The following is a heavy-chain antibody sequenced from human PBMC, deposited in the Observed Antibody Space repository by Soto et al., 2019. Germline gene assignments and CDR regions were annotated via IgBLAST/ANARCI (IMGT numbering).Heavy chain of an antibody. CDR1: GNSIRVHSYY. Sequence: SETLSLTCRVSGNSIRVHSYYWTWIRQPPGKGLEWIGSSYYSGTTYFNPSLKSRASISVDTSKNQFSLKLSSVTAADTAVYYSARGLPYTSGWRQVGHYHGMDVWGQGTTVTVSS. J-gene: IGHJ6*02. CDR2: SYYSGTT. CDR3: ARGLPYTSGWRQVGHYHGMDV. V-gene: IGHV4-39*07. D-gene: IGHD6-19*01.